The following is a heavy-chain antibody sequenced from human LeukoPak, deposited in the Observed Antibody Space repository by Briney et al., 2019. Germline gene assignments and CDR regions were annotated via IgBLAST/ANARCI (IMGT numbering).Heavy chain of an antibody. D-gene: IGHD2-15*01. Sequence: GGSLGLSRAASGFTFSSYSMNWVRQARGKGLEWVSSISSSSTYMYYADSVKGRFTISRDNAKTSLYQQMNRLRVEDTAVYYCARVGCSGGRCPGYGMDVWGQGTTVTVSS. CDR2: ISSSSTYM. CDR1: GFTFSSYS. J-gene: IGHJ6*02. CDR3: ARVGCSGGRCPGYGMDV. V-gene: IGHV3-21*01.